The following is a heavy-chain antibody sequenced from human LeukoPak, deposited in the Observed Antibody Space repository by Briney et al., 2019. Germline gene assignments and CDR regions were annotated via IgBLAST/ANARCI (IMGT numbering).Heavy chain of an antibody. J-gene: IGHJ4*02. CDR3: ARGGRGYDFDY. CDR1: GGSFSGYY. CDR2: INHSGST. D-gene: IGHD6-25*01. V-gene: IGHV4-34*01. Sequence: SETLSLTCAVSGGSFSGYYWSWIRQPPGKGLEWIGEINHSGSTNYNPSLKSRVTISVDTSKNQFSLKLSSVTAADTAVYYCARGGRGYDFDYSGQGTLVTVSS.